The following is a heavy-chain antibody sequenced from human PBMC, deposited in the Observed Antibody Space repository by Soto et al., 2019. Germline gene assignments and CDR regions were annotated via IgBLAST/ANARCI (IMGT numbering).Heavy chain of an antibody. V-gene: IGHV1-8*01. CDR1: GYTFTSYD. D-gene: IGHD7-27*01. CDR2: MSPKSGNT. J-gene: IGHJ4*02. Sequence: QVQLVQSGAEVKKPGASVKVSCKASGYTFTSYDINWVREASGQGLEWMGWMSPKSGNTGYAQKFQGRVTMTRSTSISTAYMELGSLTSEDTAVYYCARGPPNWGFDSWGQGTLVTVSS. CDR3: ARGPPNWGFDS.